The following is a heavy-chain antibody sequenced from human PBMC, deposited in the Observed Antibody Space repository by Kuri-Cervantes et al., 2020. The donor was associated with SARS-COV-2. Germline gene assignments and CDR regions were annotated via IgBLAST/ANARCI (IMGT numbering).Heavy chain of an antibody. J-gene: IGHJ4*02. CDR1: GFAFSSHS. V-gene: IGHV3-23*01. CDR2: ISGNSVWI. Sequence: GESLKISCTASGFAFSSHSMTWLRQAPGRELEWVSAISGNSVWIYYADSVKGRFTISRDNSKNIVYLQMNSLGADDTAVYYCGPFSRYAYDFAKWGQGILVNVSS. D-gene: IGHD3-9*01. CDR3: GPFSRYAYDFAK.